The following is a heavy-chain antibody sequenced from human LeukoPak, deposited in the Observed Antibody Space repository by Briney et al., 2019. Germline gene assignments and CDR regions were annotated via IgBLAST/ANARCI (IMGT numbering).Heavy chain of an antibody. CDR3: ARGQADIVATMNY. CDR2: IYYSGST. J-gene: IGHJ4*02. Sequence: SETLSLTCTVSGGSISSYFWNWIRQPPGKGLEWIGSIYYSGSTNYNPSLKSRVTISVDTSKNQFSLRLSSVTAADTAVYFCARGQADIVATMNYWGQGTLVTVSS. D-gene: IGHD5-12*01. V-gene: IGHV4-59*01. CDR1: GGSISSYF.